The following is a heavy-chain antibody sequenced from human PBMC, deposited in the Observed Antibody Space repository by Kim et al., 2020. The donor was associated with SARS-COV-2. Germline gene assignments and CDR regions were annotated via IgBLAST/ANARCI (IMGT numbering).Heavy chain of an antibody. D-gene: IGHD2-21*01. CDR2: IIGSGGTT. Sequence: GGSLRLSCAASGFTFSSYAMNWVRQAPGKGLEWVAGIIGSGGTTEYADSVKGRFTISRDNSKNTLYLQMDNLRADDTAVYYCVRAGRAYDCGTHLYYFGYWGQGPLVTFSP. V-gene: IGHV3-23*01. CDR3: VRAGRAYDCGTHLYYFGY. J-gene: IGHJ4*02. CDR1: GFTFSSYA.